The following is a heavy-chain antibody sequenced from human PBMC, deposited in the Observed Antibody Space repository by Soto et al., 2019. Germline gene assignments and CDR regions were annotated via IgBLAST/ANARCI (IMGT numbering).Heavy chain of an antibody. Sequence: QVQLQESGPGLVKPSQTLSLTCTVSGGSISSGDYYWSWIRQPPGKGLEWIGYIYYSGSTYYNPSLKSRVTISVDTSKNQFSLKLSSVTAADTAVYYCARDLNYYDSSGYPTGAFDIWGQGTMVTVSS. V-gene: IGHV4-30-4*01. J-gene: IGHJ3*02. CDR1: GGSISSGDYY. D-gene: IGHD3-22*01. CDR2: IYYSGST. CDR3: ARDLNYYDSSGYPTGAFDI.